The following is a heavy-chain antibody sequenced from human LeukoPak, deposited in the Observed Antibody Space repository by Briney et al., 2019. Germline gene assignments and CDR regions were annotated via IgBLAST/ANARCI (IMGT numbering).Heavy chain of an antibody. V-gene: IGHV3-23*01. Sequence: GGSLRLSCAASGFTFSSYAMSWVRQAPGKGLEWVSAISGSGGSTYYADSVKGRFTISRDNSKNTLYLQMSSLRAEDTAVYYCAKETGYSSSWYYFDYWGQGTLVTVSS. CDR1: GFTFSSYA. CDR2: ISGSGGST. J-gene: IGHJ4*02. CDR3: AKETGYSSSWYYFDY. D-gene: IGHD6-13*01.